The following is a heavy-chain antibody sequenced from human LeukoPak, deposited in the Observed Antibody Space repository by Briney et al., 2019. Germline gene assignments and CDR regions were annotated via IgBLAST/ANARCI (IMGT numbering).Heavy chain of an antibody. CDR1: GFIVSSNY. CDR3: ASPWQTNAFDI. J-gene: IGHJ3*02. D-gene: IGHD1-7*01. CDR2: IYGGGST. Sequence: GGSLRLSCAASGFIVSSNYMSWVRQAPGKGLEWVSIIYGGGSTYYADSVKGRFTISRDKSKNTLYLQMNSLRPEDTAVYYCASPWQTNAFDIWGQGTMVTVSS. V-gene: IGHV3-53*01.